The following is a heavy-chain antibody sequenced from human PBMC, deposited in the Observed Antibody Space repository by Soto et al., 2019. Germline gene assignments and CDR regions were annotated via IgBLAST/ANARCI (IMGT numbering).Heavy chain of an antibody. CDR1: GDSVSSNSAA. D-gene: IGHD1-7*01. J-gene: IGHJ6*03. CDR3: AGTTSHQLNFTDV. V-gene: IGHV6-1*01. Sequence: QVQLQESGPGLVKPSQTLSLTCAISGDSVSSNSAAWNWIRLSPSRGLEWLARTYYRSRWYNDYAVSVRSRISVTPDTSKNQFPLQLTSVTPEDTVVYYCAGTTSHQLNFTDVWGKGTTVTVSS. CDR2: TYYRSRWYN.